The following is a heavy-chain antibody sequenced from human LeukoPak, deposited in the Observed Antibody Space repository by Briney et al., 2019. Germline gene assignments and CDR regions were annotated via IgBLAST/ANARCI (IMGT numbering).Heavy chain of an antibody. CDR1: GFTFSSYG. D-gene: IGHD6-19*01. V-gene: IGHV3-30*02. Sequence: GGSLRLSCAASGFTFSSYGMHWVRQAPGKGLEWVAFIRYDGSNKYYADSVKGRFTISRGNSKNSLYLQMNSLRAEDTAIYYCAREPSTSGSVWGQGTLVTVSS. CDR3: AREPSTSGSV. J-gene: IGHJ4*02. CDR2: IRYDGSNK.